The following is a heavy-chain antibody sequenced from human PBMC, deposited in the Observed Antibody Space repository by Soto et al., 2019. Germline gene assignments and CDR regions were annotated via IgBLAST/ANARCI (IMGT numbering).Heavy chain of an antibody. CDR1: GGSISSGGYS. CDR3: ARVEFEVVITGGWFDP. CDR2: IYHSGST. V-gene: IGHV4-30-2*01. D-gene: IGHD3-22*01. Sequence: QLQLQESGSGLVKPSQTLSLTCAVSGGSISSGGYSWSWIRQPPGKGLEWIGYIYHSGSTYYNPSLKSRVTISVDRSNNQFSLKLSSVTAADTAVYYCARVEFEVVITGGWFDPWGQGTLVTVSS. J-gene: IGHJ5*02.